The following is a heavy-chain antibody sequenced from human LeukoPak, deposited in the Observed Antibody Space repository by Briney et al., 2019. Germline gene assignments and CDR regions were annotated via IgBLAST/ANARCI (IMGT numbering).Heavy chain of an antibody. CDR3: AKGFGGGV. CDR2: MRYHGSDK. Sequence: GGSLTLSCAASGFTFSSFGMHWVRQAPGKGLEWVAFMRYHGSDKYYADFVKGRFTISRDNSNNTLYLRMNSLIPEDTAIYYCAKGFGGGVWGQGTLVTVSS. J-gene: IGHJ4*02. CDR1: GFTFSSFG. V-gene: IGHV3-30*02. D-gene: IGHD2-8*02.